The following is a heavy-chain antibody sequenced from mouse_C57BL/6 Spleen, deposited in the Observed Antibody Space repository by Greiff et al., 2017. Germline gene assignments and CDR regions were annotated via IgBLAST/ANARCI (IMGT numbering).Heavy chain of an antibody. CDR2: IWGDGST. CDR1: GFSLTSYG. CDR3: AKGSDGYYPWYFDV. V-gene: IGHV2-3*01. J-gene: IGHJ1*03. Sequence: VQLQQSGPGLVAPSQSLSITCTVSGFSLTSYGVSWVRQPPGKGLEWLGVIWGDGSTNYHSALISRLSISKDNSKCQVFLKLNSLQTDDTATYYCAKGSDGYYPWYFDVWGTGTTVTVSS. D-gene: IGHD2-3*01.